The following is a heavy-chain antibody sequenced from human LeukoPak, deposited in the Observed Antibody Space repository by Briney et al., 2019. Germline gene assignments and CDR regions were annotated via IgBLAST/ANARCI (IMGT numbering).Heavy chain of an antibody. Sequence: SETLSLTCTVSGGSISSSSYYWGWLRQPPGKGLEWIGSIYYSGSTYYNPSLKSRVTISVDTSKNQFSLKLSSVTAADTAVYYCARGSQPADWGQGTLVTVSS. CDR3: ARGSQPAD. CDR1: GGSISSSSYY. J-gene: IGHJ4*02. D-gene: IGHD1-26*01. V-gene: IGHV4-39*01. CDR2: IYYSGST.